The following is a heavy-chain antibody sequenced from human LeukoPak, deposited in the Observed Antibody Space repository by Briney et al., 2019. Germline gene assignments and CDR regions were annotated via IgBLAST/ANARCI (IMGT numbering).Heavy chain of an antibody. Sequence: GGSLRLSCAASGFTFSSYAMHWVRQAPGKGLEWVAVISYDGSNKYYADSVKGRFTISRDNSKNTLYLQMNSLRAEDTAVYYCARDRGVEMATIALFVDYWGQGTLVTVSS. J-gene: IGHJ4*02. CDR2: ISYDGSNK. D-gene: IGHD5-24*01. CDR1: GFTFSSYA. CDR3: ARDRGVEMATIALFVDY. V-gene: IGHV3-30*04.